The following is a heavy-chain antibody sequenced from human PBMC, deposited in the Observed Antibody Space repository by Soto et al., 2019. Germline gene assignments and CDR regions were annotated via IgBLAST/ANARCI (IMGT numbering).Heavy chain of an antibody. V-gene: IGHV3-21*01. J-gene: IGHJ3*02. D-gene: IGHD3-22*01. CDR1: VFPFSSYI. CDR2: ISSSSSYI. Sequence: GALGLSCAASVFPFSSYIMDWVRPAPGKGLEWVSSISSSSSYIYYADSVKGRFTISRDNAKNSLYLQMNSLRAEDTAVYYCARYPHYYDSSGLLDAFDIWGQGTMVTVS. CDR3: ARYPHYYDSSGLLDAFDI.